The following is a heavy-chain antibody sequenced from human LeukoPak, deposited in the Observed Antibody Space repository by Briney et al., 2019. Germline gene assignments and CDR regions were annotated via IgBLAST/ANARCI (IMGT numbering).Heavy chain of an antibody. D-gene: IGHD3-9*01. J-gene: IGHJ4*02. CDR1: GYTLTELS. V-gene: IGHV1-24*01. Sequence: ASVKVSCKVSGYTLTELSMHWVRQAPGKGLEWMGGFDPEDGETIYAPKFQGRVTMTEDTSTDTAYMELSSLRSEDTAVYYCATIRRFENYFDYWGQGTLVTVSS. CDR3: ATIRRFENYFDY. CDR2: FDPEDGET.